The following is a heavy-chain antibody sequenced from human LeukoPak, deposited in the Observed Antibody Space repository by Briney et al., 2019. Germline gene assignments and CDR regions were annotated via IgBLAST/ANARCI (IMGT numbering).Heavy chain of an antibody. D-gene: IGHD3-10*01. J-gene: IGHJ3*02. Sequence: ASVKVSCKASGYTFTGYYMHWVRQAPGQGLEWMGWINPNSGGTNYAQKFQGWVTMTRDTSISTAYMELSRLRSDDTAVYYCARDRGPYIYSGAFDIWGQGTMVTVSS. CDR2: INPNSGGT. V-gene: IGHV1-2*04. CDR1: GYTFTGYY. CDR3: ARDRGPYIYSGAFDI.